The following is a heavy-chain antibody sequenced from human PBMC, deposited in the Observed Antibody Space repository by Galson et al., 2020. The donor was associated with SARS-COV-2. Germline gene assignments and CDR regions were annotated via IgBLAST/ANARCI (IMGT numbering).Heavy chain of an antibody. V-gene: IGHV4-61*02. CDR3: ANTYYDILTGWGSDY. CDR1: GGSISSGSYY. Sequence: SQTLSLTCTVSGGSISSGSYYWSWIRQPAGKGLEWIGRIYTRGSTNYNPSLKSRVTISVETSKNQFSLKLSSVTAADTAVYYCANTYYDILTGWGSDYWGQGTLVTVSS. J-gene: IGHJ4*02. D-gene: IGHD3-9*01. CDR2: IYTRGST.